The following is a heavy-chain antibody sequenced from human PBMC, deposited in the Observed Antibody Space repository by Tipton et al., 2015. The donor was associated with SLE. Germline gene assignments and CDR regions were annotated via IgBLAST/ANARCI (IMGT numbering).Heavy chain of an antibody. CDR1: GGSISSGSYY. D-gene: IGHD6-19*01. V-gene: IGHV4-39*07. CDR3: ARETEDTGWIHSRDYIYYYYYVDV. CDR2: IYYSGSV. Sequence: TLSLTCTVSGGSISSGSYYWSWIRQPPGKGLEWIGSIYYSGSVYSHPSLKSRVTISVDTYTNQFSLKLSSVTAADSAVYYCARETEDTGWIHSRDYIYYYYYVDVWGQGTTVTVSS. J-gene: IGHJ6*03.